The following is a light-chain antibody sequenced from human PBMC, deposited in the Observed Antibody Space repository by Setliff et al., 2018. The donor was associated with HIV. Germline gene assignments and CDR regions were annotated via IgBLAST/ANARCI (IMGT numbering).Light chain of an antibody. Sequence: QSALTQPRSVSGSPGQSVTFSCTGSSSDVGAYNYVSWYQQRPGTAPKLIIYDVTKRPSGVPDRFSASKSGDTASLTISGLQSEDEADYYCCSYAGINTYIFGTGTKVTVL. CDR2: DVT. V-gene: IGLV2-11*01. J-gene: IGLJ1*01. CDR1: SSDVGAYNY. CDR3: CSYAGINTYI.